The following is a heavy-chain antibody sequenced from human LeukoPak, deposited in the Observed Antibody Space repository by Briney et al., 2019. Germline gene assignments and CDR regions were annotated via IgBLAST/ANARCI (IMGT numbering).Heavy chain of an antibody. CDR3: ARAGYYGSGSYAFDI. D-gene: IGHD3-10*01. Sequence: ASVKVSCKASGYTFTSYYMHWVRQAPGQGLEWMGIINPSGGSTNYAQKFQGRVTMTRDTSISTAYMELSRLRSDDTAVYYCARAGYYGSGSYAFDIWGQGTMVTVSS. CDR1: GYTFTSYY. V-gene: IGHV1-2*02. CDR2: INPSGGST. J-gene: IGHJ3*02.